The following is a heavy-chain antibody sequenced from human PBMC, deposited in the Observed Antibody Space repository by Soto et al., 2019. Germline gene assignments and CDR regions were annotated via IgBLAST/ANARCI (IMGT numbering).Heavy chain of an antibody. J-gene: IGHJ6*02. CDR1: GFTFSSYA. D-gene: IGHD6-6*01. Sequence: GGSLRLSCSASGFTFSSYAMHWVRQAPGKGLEWVAVISYDGSNKYYADSVKGRFTISRDNSKNTLYLQMNSLRAEDTAVYYCAREAYSSSPILGYYYYGMDVWGQGTTVTVSS. CDR3: AREAYSSSPILGYYYYGMDV. V-gene: IGHV3-30-3*01. CDR2: ISYDGSNK.